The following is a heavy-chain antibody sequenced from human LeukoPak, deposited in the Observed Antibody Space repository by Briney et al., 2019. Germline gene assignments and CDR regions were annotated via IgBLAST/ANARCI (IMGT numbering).Heavy chain of an antibody. V-gene: IGHV3-13*01. Sequence: PGGSLRLSCAASGFTFSSYDMHWVRQATGKGLEWVSGIGIAGDTHYPDSVRGRFTIFRENAKNPLYLQMNSLRAEDTAVYYCARAQPPYHGRLDSWGQGILVTVSS. CDR1: GFTFSSYD. CDR2: IGIAGDT. D-gene: IGHD3-16*01. J-gene: IGHJ5*01. CDR3: ARAQPPYHGRLDS.